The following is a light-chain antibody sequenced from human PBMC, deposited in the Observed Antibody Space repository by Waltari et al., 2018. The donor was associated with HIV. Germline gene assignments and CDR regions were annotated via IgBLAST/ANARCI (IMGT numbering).Light chain of an antibody. CDR2: EVT. Sequence: QSALTQPASVSGSPGQSITISCTGASSDVGTYDLVSWYQHLPGKAPKLMIYEVTKRPSGVSNRFSGSPSGNTASLTISGLQTDDEADYYCCTFAGSSTPVVFGGGTKLTVL. V-gene: IGLV2-23*02. J-gene: IGLJ2*01. CDR1: SSDVGTYDL. CDR3: CTFAGSSTPVV.